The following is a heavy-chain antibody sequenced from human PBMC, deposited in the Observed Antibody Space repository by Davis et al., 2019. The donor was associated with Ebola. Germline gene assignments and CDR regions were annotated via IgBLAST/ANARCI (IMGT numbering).Heavy chain of an antibody. J-gene: IGHJ6*02. CDR2: IGTAGDT. Sequence: GESLKISCAASGFTFSSYDMHWVRQATGKGLDWVSAIGTAGDTYYPGSVKGRFTISRENAKNSLYLQMNSLRAGDTAVYYCARERSYGYSGYYYGMDVWGQGTTVTVSS. CDR3: ARERSYGYSGYYYGMDV. V-gene: IGHV3-13*01. CDR1: GFTFSSYD. D-gene: IGHD5-18*01.